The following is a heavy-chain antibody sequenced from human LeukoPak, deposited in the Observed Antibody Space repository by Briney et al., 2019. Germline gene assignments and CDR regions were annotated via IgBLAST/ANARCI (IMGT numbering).Heavy chain of an antibody. D-gene: IGHD3-22*01. CDR1: GGSFSGYY. V-gene: IGHV4-34*01. J-gene: IGHJ2*01. CDR2: INHSGST. Sequence: SETLSLTCAVYGGSFSGYYWSWIRQPPGKGLEWIGEINHSGSTNYNPSLKSRVTISVDTSKNQFSLKLSSVTAADTAVYYCARGYYDSSGWEWYFDLWGRGTLVTVSS. CDR3: ARGYYDSSGWEWYFDL.